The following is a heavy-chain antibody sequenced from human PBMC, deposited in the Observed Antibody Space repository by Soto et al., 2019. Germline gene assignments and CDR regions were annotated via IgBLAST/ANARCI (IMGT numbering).Heavy chain of an antibody. CDR3: AKERNDFWSGPNHWFDP. Sequence: EVQLLESGGGLVQPGGSLRLSCAASGFTFSSYAMSWVRQAPGKWLEWVSAISGSGGSTYYADSVKGRFTISRDNSKNTLYLQINSLRAEDTAVYYCAKERNDFWSGPNHWFDPLGQGTLVTVSS. J-gene: IGHJ5*02. D-gene: IGHD3-3*01. CDR1: GFTFSSYA. CDR2: ISGSGGST. V-gene: IGHV3-23*01.